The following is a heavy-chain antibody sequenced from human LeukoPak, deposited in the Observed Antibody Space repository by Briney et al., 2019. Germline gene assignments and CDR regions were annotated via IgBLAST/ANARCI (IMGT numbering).Heavy chain of an antibody. CDR1: GFTFSDYY. CDR3: ARDPGGGYSGSYYVGYYFDY. Sequence: GGSLRLSCAASGFTFSDYYMSWIRQAPGKGLEWVSYISSSGSTIYYADSVKGRFTISRDNAKNPLYLQMNSLGAEDTAVYYCARDPGGGYSGSYYVGYYFDYWGQGTLVTVSS. CDR2: ISSSGSTI. D-gene: IGHD1-26*01. V-gene: IGHV3-11*01. J-gene: IGHJ4*02.